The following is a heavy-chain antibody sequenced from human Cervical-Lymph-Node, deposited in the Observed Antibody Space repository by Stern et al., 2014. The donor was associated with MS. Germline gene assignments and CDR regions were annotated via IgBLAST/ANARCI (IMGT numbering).Heavy chain of an antibody. D-gene: IGHD3-3*01. CDR1: GFTVSNKY. CDR2: IYSGGST. V-gene: IGHV3-66*02. Sequence: EVQLVESGGGLVPPGGSLRLSCAASGFTVSNKYMTWVRQAPGKGLEGVSVIYSGGSTYYADSVKGRFTISRDNSKNTLYLQMNSLRAEDTAVYYCASEGPGRRGYYSNWFDPWGQGTLVTVSS. J-gene: IGHJ5*02. CDR3: ASEGPGRRGYYSNWFDP.